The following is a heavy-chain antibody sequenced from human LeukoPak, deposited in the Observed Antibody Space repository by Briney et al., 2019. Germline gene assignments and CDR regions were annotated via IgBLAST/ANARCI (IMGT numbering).Heavy chain of an antibody. J-gene: IGHJ3*02. CDR2: IYSDGSRT. CDR3: ARSGRGGAFDI. D-gene: IGHD1-26*01. CDR1: GFTFSSYW. V-gene: IGHV3-74*01. Sequence: PGGSLRLSCAASGFTFSSYWMHWVRQGPGKGLVWVSRIYSDGSRTTYADSVKGRFTISGDNAKNTLYLQMNRLRAEDTAVYYCARSGRGGAFDIWSQGTMVTVSS.